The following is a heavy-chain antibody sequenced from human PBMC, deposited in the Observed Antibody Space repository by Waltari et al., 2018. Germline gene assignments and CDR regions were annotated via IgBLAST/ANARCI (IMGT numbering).Heavy chain of an antibody. CDR1: GFTFDDYT. Sequence: EVQLVESGCVVVQPGVSLRLSCAASGFTFDDYTMLWVRQAPGKGLEWVSLISWDGGSTYYADSVKGRFTISRDNSKNSLYLQMNSMRTEDTALYYCAKEGSLRGRWLRMFDYWGQGTLVTVSS. V-gene: IGHV3-43*01. D-gene: IGHD5-12*01. CDR2: ISWDGGST. J-gene: IGHJ4*02. CDR3: AKEGSLRGRWLRMFDY.